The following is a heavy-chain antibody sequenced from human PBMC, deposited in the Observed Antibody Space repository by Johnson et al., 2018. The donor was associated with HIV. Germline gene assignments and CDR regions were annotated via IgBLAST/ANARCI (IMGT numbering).Heavy chain of an antibody. CDR1: GFTFDDYA. CDR2: ISGSGGST. D-gene: IGHD6-13*01. V-gene: IGHV3-23*04. Sequence: VQLVESGGGLVQPGRSLRLSCAASGFTFDDYAMHWVRQVPGKGLEWVSAISGSGGSTYYADSVKGRFTISRDNSKNTLYLQMNSLRAEDTAVYYCARDGGYSSSGYKYAFDIWGQGTMVTVSS. CDR3: ARDGGYSSSGYKYAFDI. J-gene: IGHJ3*02.